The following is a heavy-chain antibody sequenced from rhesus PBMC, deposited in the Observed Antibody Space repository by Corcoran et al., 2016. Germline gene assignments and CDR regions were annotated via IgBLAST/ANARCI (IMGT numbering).Heavy chain of an antibody. CDR1: GFTFSSYW. V-gene: IGHV3S25*01. Sequence: EVQLVESGGGLAKPGGSLRLSCAASGFTFSSYWMNWVRQAPGKGLEWVSAINSGGDSTYYADSVKGRFTISRDNSKNTLSLQMNSLRAEDTAVYYCAKSVRGYWIDYWGQGVLVTVSS. CDR3: AKSVRGYWIDY. J-gene: IGHJ4*01. D-gene: IGHD5-42*01. CDR2: INSGGDST.